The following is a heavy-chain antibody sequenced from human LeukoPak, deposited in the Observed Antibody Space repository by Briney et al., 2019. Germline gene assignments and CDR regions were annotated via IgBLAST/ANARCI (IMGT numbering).Heavy chain of an antibody. CDR1: GFSLSDYW. CDR2: IKFDGSEI. V-gene: IGHV3-7*01. Sequence: SGGSLRLSCAASGFSLSDYWMTWVRQAPGKGLECVGNIKFDGSEIYYLDSVRGRFSISRDNAKNSLYLQMNSLRVEGTAVYYCTRDLNHDSSGWGQGTLVTVSS. J-gene: IGHJ4*02. CDR3: TRDLNHDSSG. D-gene: IGHD3-22*01.